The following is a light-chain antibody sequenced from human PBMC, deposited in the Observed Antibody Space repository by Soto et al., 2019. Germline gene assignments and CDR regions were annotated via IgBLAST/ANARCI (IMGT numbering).Light chain of an antibody. CDR1: QSISSW. CDR2: KAS. V-gene: IGKV1-5*03. Sequence: DIQMTQSPSTLSASVGDRVTITCRASQSISSWLAWYQQKPGKAPKLLIYKASSLESGVPSRFSGSGSGTDFTLTISSLQPDDFATYYCQQLGTFGQGTKVEIK. J-gene: IGKJ1*01. CDR3: QQLGT.